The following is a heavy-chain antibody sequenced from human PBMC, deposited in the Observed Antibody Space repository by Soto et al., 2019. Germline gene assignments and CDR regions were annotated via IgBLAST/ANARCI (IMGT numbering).Heavy chain of an antibody. V-gene: IGHV3-7*01. CDR3: ARDGLLDRGVTNYFDY. Sequence: EVQLVESGGGLVQPGGSLRLSCAASGFSFSGYWMSWVRQAPGKGLEWVAKMNPDGLQKSYVDSVKGRFTISRDNAKNSLYLQMNNLRAEDTAVYYCARDGLLDRGVTNYFDYWGQGTLVTVSS. CDR1: GFSFSGYW. CDR2: MNPDGLQK. J-gene: IGHJ4*02. D-gene: IGHD3-10*01.